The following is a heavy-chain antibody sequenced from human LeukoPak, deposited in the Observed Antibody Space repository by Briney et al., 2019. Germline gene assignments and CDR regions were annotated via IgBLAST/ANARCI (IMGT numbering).Heavy chain of an antibody. J-gene: IGHJ3*02. CDR3: AKGGWGCSSTSCYADAFDI. Sequence: GGSLRFSCAASGFTFSSYAMSWVRQAPGKGLEWVSAISGSGGSTYYADSVKGRFTISRDNSKNTLYLQMNSLRAEDTAVYYCAKGGWGCSSTSCYADAFDIWGQGTMVTVSS. V-gene: IGHV3-23*01. D-gene: IGHD2-2*01. CDR1: GFTFSSYA. CDR2: ISGSGGST.